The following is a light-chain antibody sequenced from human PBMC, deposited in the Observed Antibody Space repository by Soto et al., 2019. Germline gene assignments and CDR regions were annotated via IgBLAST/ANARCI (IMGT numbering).Light chain of an antibody. CDR3: SSYTTSNTRQIV. J-gene: IGLJ1*01. V-gene: IGLV2-14*03. CDR1: SSDVGGYNY. CDR2: DVS. Sequence: SALTQPASVSGSPGQSLTISCTGTSSDVGGYNYVSWYQHHPGKAPKLMIYDVSNRPSGVSNRFSGSKSGNTASLTISGLQPEYEADYYCSSYTTSNTRQIVFGTGTKVTVL.